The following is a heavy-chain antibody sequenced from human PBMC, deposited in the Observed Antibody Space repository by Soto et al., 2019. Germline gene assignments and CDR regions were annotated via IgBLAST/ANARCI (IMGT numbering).Heavy chain of an antibody. V-gene: IGHV3-23*01. CDR1: GFTFSSYA. D-gene: IGHD2-15*01. CDR3: ARDQLKYWYFDY. Sequence: PGGSLRLSCAASGFTFSSYAMSWVRQAPGKGLEWVSAISGSGGSTYYADSVKGRFTISRDNSKNTLYLQMNSLRAEDTAVYYCARDQLKYWYFDYWGQGTLVTAPQ. CDR2: ISGSGGST. J-gene: IGHJ4*02.